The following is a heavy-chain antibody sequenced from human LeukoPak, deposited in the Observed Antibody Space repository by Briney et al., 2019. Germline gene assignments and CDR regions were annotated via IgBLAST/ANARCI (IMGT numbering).Heavy chain of an antibody. CDR2: ISGSGGST. CDR1: GFTFSSYA. Sequence: PGGSLRLSCAASGFTFSSYAMSWVRQAPGKGLEWVSAISGSGGSTYYADSVKGRFTISRDNSKNTLYLQMNSLRAEDTAVYYCAKDADTCDFWSTDAFDIWGQGTMVTVSS. J-gene: IGHJ3*02. D-gene: IGHD3-3*01. CDR3: AKDADTCDFWSTDAFDI. V-gene: IGHV3-23*01.